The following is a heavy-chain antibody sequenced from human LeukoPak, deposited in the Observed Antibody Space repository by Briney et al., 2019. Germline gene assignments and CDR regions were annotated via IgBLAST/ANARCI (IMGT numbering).Heavy chain of an antibody. CDR1: GFTFSSYE. J-gene: IGHJ6*03. CDR2: ISSSGSTI. CDR3: ARSSGWYHRGPDYYYYYMDV. V-gene: IGHV3-48*03. D-gene: IGHD6-19*01. Sequence: GGSLRLSCAASGFTFSSYEMNWVRQAPGKGLEWVSYISSSGSTIYYADSVKGRFTISRDDAKNSLYLQMNSLRAEDTAIYYCARSSGWYHRGPDYYYYYMDVWGKGTTVTVS.